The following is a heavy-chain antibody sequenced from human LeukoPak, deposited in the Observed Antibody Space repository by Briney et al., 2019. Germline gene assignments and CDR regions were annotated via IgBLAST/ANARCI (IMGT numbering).Heavy chain of an antibody. D-gene: IGHD2-2*02. Sequence: SETLSLTCTVSGGSISSGGYYWSWIRQPPGKGLEWIGYIYHSGSTYYNPSLKSRVTISVDRSKNQFFLKLSSVTAADTAVYYCARVDPTDIVVVPAAIRLDWYFDLWGRGTLVTVSS. CDR2: IYHSGST. CDR1: GGSISSGGYY. CDR3: ARVDPTDIVVVPAAIRLDWYFDL. J-gene: IGHJ2*01. V-gene: IGHV4-30-2*01.